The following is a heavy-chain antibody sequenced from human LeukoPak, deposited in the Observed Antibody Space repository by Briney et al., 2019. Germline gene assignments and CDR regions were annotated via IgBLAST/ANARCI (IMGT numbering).Heavy chain of an antibody. CDR1: GFTFSSYA. Sequence: PGGSLRLSCAASGFTFSSYAMSWVRQAPGMGLEWVSAISGSGGSTYYADSVKGRFTISRDNSRNTLYLQMNSLRAEDTAVYYCAKGVSGYYYHWGQGTLVTVSS. D-gene: IGHD3-22*01. V-gene: IGHV3-23*01. CDR3: AKGVSGYYYH. J-gene: IGHJ5*02. CDR2: ISGSGGST.